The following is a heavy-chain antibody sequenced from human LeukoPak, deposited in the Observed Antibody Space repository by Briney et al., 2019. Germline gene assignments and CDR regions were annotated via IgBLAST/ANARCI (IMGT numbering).Heavy chain of an antibody. J-gene: IGHJ4*02. CDR3: AKDPLMTTVTNIDY. CDR1: GFTFSDYG. V-gene: IGHV3-30*02. D-gene: IGHD4-11*01. CDR2: VRYDGSNK. Sequence: GGSLRLSCATSGFTFSDYGMHWVRQAPAKGLEWVAFVRYDGSNKYYADSVKGRFTISRDNSKNTLYLQMNSLRAEDTAVYYCAKDPLMTTVTNIDYWGQGTLVTVSS.